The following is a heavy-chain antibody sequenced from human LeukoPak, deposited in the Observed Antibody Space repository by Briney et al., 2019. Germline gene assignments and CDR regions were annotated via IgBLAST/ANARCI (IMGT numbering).Heavy chain of an antibody. Sequence: SETLSLTCAVYGGSFSDYYWSWIRQAPGKRLEWIGEIIRRGGSNYIPSLKSRATMSIDTSNNQFSLKLRSATAADTAVYFCARGIRPGYYFDYWGQGTPVTVSS. J-gene: IGHJ4*02. D-gene: IGHD3-16*01. CDR3: ARGIRPGYYFDY. CDR1: GGSFSDYY. CDR2: IIRRGGS. V-gene: IGHV4-34*01.